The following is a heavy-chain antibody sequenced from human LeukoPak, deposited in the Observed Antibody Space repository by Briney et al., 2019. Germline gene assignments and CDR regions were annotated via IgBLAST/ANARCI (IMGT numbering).Heavy chain of an antibody. V-gene: IGHV4-59*01. CDR1: DDSITMYY. CDR2: IYYSGST. J-gene: IGHJ4*02. D-gene: IGHD3-22*01. CDR3: ARRVGYYYYFDY. Sequence: PSETLSLTRTVSDDSITMYYWTWIRQPPGKGLEWIGYIYYSGSTNYNPSLKSRVTISVDTSKNQFSLKLSSVTAADTAVYYCARRVGYYYYFDYWGQGTLVTVSS.